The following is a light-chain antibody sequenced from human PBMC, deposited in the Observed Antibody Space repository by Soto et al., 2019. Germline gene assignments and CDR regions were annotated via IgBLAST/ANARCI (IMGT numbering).Light chain of an antibody. CDR1: QSVSSN. CDR3: QQYNNWLIT. J-gene: IGKJ5*01. Sequence: EIVMTQSPATLSVSPGERATLSCRASQSVSSNLAWYQQKPGQAPRLLIYGASTRATGIPARFSGSGSGTEVTLTLSSLQSEDFAVYYCQQYNNWLITFGQGTRLEIK. CDR2: GAS. V-gene: IGKV3-15*01.